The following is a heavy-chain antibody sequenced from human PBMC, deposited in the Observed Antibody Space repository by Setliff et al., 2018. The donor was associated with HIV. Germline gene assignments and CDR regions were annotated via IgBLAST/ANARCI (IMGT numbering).Heavy chain of an antibody. Sequence: PSETLSLTCTVSGGSISSHYWSWIRHPPGKGLEWIGYIYYSGSTKYNPSLKSRVTISVDTSKNQFSLKLSSVTAADTAVYYCARDGPLEGSYRYYYYYMDVWGKGTTVTVSS. CDR2: IYYSGST. D-gene: IGHD3-10*01. CDR3: ARDGPLEGSYRYYYYYMDV. CDR1: GGSISSHY. J-gene: IGHJ6*03. V-gene: IGHV4-59*11.